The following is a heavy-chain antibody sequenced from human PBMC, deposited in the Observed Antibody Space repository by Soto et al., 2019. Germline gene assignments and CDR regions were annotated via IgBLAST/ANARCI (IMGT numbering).Heavy chain of an antibody. Sequence: QVQLVESGGGLVKPGRSLRLSCAASGFTFSDYYMSWIRQAPGKGLEWVSYISTSGSTINYADSGKGRFTIYRDNAKNSLYLQMNSLRDEDTAVYYGARVSAPPDYWGQGTLVTLSS. CDR3: ARVSAPPDY. V-gene: IGHV3-11*01. D-gene: IGHD2-15*01. CDR1: GFTFSDYY. J-gene: IGHJ4*02. CDR2: ISTSGSTI.